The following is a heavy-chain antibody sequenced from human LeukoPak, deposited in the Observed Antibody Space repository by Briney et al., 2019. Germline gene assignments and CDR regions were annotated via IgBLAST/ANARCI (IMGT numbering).Heavy chain of an antibody. CDR3: ARGEDYGDYGYDY. D-gene: IGHD4-17*01. Sequence: GASVKVSCKTSGYPFRNYDINWVRQATGQGLEWMGWINPHSGKTGYAQKFQGRVTMTTDTSANTAYMDLRSLRSDDTAVYYCARGEDYGDYGYDYWGQEPWSPSPQ. V-gene: IGHV1-8*01. CDR1: GYPFRNYD. CDR2: INPHSGKT. J-gene: IGHJ4*01.